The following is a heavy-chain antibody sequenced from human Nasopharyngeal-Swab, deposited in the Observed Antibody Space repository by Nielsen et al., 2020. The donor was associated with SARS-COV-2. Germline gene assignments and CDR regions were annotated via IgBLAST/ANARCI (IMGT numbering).Heavy chain of an antibody. Sequence: GGSLRLSCAASGFTFSSSEMTWVRQAPGKGLEWVSYISSSGNTMYYADSVKGRFTISRDNAKNSLYLRMNSLRAEDTAVYYCARGPGGSYFDSWGQGTLVTVSS. CDR3: ARGPGGSYFDS. V-gene: IGHV3-48*03. J-gene: IGHJ4*02. CDR2: ISSSGNTM. D-gene: IGHD1-26*01. CDR1: GFTFSSSE.